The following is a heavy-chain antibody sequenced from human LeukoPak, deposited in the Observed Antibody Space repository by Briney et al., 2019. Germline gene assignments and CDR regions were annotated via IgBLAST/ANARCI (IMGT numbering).Heavy chain of an antibody. CDR2: IYSGGST. D-gene: IGHD6-13*01. CDR3: ASAGTRISFDY. Sequence: PGGSLRLSCAASGFTVSSNYMSWVRQAPGKGLEWVSVIYSGGSTYYADSVKGRFTISRDNSKNTLYLQMNSLRAEDTAVYYCASAGTRISFDYWGQGALVTVSS. CDR1: GFTVSSNY. V-gene: IGHV3-53*01. J-gene: IGHJ4*02.